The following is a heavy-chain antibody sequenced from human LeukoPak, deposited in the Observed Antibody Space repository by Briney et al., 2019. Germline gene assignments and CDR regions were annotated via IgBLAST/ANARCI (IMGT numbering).Heavy chain of an antibody. J-gene: IGHJ6*03. V-gene: IGHV3-30*02. Sequence: GGSLRLFCAASGFTFSYYGMHWVRQAPGKGLEWVAFIRYTARDKYYADSVKGRFTISRDNSKNTLYLQMNSLRAEDTAVYYCAKAASKRTDYGDYAFYYYMDVWGKGTTVTISS. CDR3: AKAASKRTDYGDYAFYYYMDV. CDR2: IRYTARDK. CDR1: GFTFSYYG. D-gene: IGHD4-17*01.